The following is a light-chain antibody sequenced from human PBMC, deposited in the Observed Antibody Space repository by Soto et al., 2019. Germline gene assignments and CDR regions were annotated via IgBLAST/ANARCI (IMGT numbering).Light chain of an antibody. Sequence: QAVVTQPPSVSGAPGQRVTISCTGSSSNIGAGYDVHWYQQFPGTAPKLLIYGPSNRPSGVPDRFSASQSGTSASLAITGLQAEDEADYYCQSYDSSLSVVVFGGGTKLTVL. V-gene: IGLV1-40*01. J-gene: IGLJ2*01. CDR3: QSYDSSLSVVV. CDR2: GPS. CDR1: SSNIGAGYD.